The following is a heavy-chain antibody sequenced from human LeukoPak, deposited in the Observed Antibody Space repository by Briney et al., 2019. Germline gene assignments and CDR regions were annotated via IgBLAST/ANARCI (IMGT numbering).Heavy chain of an antibody. V-gene: IGHV3-30*04. D-gene: IGHD2-21*02. CDR3: ARNLEVVVTAILDY. CDR2: ISYDGSNK. J-gene: IGHJ4*02. Sequence: GGSLRLSCAASGFTFSSYAMHWVRQAPGKGLEWVVVISYDGSNKYYADSVKGRFTISRDNSKNTLYLQMNSLRAEDTAVYYCARNLEVVVTAILDYWGQGTLVTVSS. CDR1: GFTFSSYA.